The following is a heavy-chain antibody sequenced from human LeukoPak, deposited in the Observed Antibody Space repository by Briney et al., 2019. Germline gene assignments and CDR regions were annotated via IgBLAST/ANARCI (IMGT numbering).Heavy chain of an antibody. CDR2: IYYSGST. D-gene: IGHD3-10*01. CDR3: ARAKMVRGVISNSPFDY. CDR1: GGSISSYY. J-gene: IGHJ4*02. Sequence: SETLSLTCTVSGGSISSYYSSWIRQPPGKGLEWIGYIYYSGSTNYNPSLKSRVTISVDTSKNQFSLKLSSVTAADTAVYYCARAKMVRGVISNSPFDYWGQGTLVTVSS. V-gene: IGHV4-59*01.